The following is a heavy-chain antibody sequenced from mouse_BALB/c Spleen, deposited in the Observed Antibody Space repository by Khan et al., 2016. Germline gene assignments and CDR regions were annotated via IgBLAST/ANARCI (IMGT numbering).Heavy chain of an antibody. CDR1: DYTFTNYG. V-gene: IGHV9-3*02. Sequence: QVQLVQPGPELKKPGATVKISCKASDYTFTNYGMNWVKQAPGQGLKWIGWINPNTGDPKYAEEFKGRFAFTLEDSASTAYLLINNLTNEDSATYFCARTYNYPYYAMDYWGQGTSVTVSS. CDR3: ARTYNYPYYAMDY. CDR2: INPNTGDP. J-gene: IGHJ4*01. D-gene: IGHD1-3*01.